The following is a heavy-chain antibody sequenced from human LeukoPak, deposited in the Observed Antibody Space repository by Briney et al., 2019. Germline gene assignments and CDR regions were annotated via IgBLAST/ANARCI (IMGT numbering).Heavy chain of an antibody. CDR1: GYTFTSYD. V-gene: IGHV1-8*03. J-gene: IGHJ5*02. D-gene: IGHD6-19*01. CDR3: ARGRGSGWYDGNWFDP. CDR2: MNPNSGNT. Sequence: GASVKVSCKASGYTFTSYDISWVRQATGQGLECMGWMNPNSGNTGYAQKFQGRVTITRNTSISTAYMELSSLRSEDTAVYYCARGRGSGWYDGNWFDPWGQGTLVTVSS.